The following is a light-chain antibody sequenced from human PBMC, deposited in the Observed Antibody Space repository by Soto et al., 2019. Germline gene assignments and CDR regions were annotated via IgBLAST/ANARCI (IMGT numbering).Light chain of an antibody. J-gene: IGLJ2*01. V-gene: IGLV2-14*01. CDR3: SSYTRRSTVT. CDR2: EVS. CDR1: SSDVGTNNY. Sequence: QSALTQPASVSGSPGQSITISVPGTSSDVGTNNYVSWYQHLPGKAPKLMISEVSNRPSGVSNRFSGSKSGNTASLTISGLQAEDEADYYCSSYTRRSTVTFGGGTKLTFL.